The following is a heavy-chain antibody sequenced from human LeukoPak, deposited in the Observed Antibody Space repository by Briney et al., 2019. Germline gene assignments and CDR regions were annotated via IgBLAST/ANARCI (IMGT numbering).Heavy chain of an antibody. J-gene: IGHJ4*02. V-gene: IGHV4-59*01. CDR1: GGSISSYY. D-gene: IGHD6-13*01. CDR3: ARARYSSSWYSYYFDY. Sequence: SETLSLTCTVSGGSISSYYWSWMRQPPGKGLEWIGYIYYSGSTNYNPSLKSRVTISVDTSKNQFSLKLSSVTAADTAVYYCARARYSSSWYSYYFDYWGQGTLVTVSS. CDR2: IYYSGST.